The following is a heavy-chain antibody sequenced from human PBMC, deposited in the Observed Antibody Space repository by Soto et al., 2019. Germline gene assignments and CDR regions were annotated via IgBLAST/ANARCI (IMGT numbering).Heavy chain of an antibody. Sequence: QITLKESGPTLVKPTQTLTLTCTFSGFSLSTSGVGVGWIRQPPGKALEWLALIYWDDDKRYSPSLKSRLTITKDTSQNQVVLTMTNMDPVDTATYYCAHSAYYYDSSGQGNAFDIWGQGTMVTVSS. CDR2: IYWDDDK. D-gene: IGHD3-22*01. V-gene: IGHV2-5*02. J-gene: IGHJ3*02. CDR1: GFSLSTSGVG. CDR3: AHSAYYYDSSGQGNAFDI.